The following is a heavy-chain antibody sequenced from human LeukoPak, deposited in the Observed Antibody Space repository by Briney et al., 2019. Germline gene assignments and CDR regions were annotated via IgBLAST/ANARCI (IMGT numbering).Heavy chain of an antibody. Sequence: PGRSLRLSCAASGFTFSSYGMHWVRQAPGKGLEWVAVIWYDGSNKYYADSVKGRFTISRDNSKNTLYLQMNSLRAEDTAVYYCARDAVGEGAVDYWGQGTLVTVSS. J-gene: IGHJ4*02. D-gene: IGHD3-10*01. V-gene: IGHV3-33*01. CDR2: IWYDGSNK. CDR3: ARDAVGEGAVDY. CDR1: GFTFSSYG.